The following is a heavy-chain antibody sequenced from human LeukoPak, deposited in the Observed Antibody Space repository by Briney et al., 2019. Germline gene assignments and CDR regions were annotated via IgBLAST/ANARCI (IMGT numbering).Heavy chain of an antibody. CDR2: IYSGAST. V-gene: IGHV3-53*01. J-gene: IGHJ4*02. D-gene: IGHD5-24*01. Sequence: PGGSLRLPCAASGFTVSSNYMSWVRQAPGKGLEWVSVIYSGASTYYADSVKGRFTISRDNSKNTLYLQMNSLRAEDTAVYYCAREGDGYRTTGYFDYWGQGTLVTVSS. CDR1: GFTVSSNY. CDR3: AREGDGYRTTGYFDY.